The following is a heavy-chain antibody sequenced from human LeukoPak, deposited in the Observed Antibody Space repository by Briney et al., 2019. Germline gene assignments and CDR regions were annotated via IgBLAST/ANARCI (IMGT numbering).Heavy chain of an antibody. CDR3: AREGRWDLKYYFDS. Sequence: SETLSLTCTVSGGSLTTHYWSWVRQSPDKGLEWIGQIYHTGSTHYNPSLRSRFTISVDTSKNMLFLTLRSVTAADTAVYYCAREGRWDLKYYFDSWGPGTRVIVSS. D-gene: IGHD4-23*01. J-gene: IGHJ4*02. CDR1: GGSLTTHY. CDR2: IYHTGST. V-gene: IGHV4-59*11.